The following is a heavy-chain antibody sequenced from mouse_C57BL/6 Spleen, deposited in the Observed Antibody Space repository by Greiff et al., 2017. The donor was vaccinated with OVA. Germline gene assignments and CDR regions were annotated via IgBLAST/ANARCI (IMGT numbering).Heavy chain of an antibody. CDR3: TRGDGGSCYWDFGG. V-gene: IGHV1-15*01. CDR2: IDPETGGT. Sequence: QVQLQQSGAELVRPGASVTLSCKASGYTFTDYEMHWVKQTPVHGLEWIGAIDPETGGTAYNPKFKGKAILTADKSSSTAYMELRCLTADDSAVYYCTRGDGGSCYWDFGGWGTGTTVTVAS. J-gene: IGHJ1*03. D-gene: IGHD1-1*02. CDR1: GYTFTDYE.